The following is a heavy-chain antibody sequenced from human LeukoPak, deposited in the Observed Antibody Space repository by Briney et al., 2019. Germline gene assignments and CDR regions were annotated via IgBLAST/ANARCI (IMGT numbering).Heavy chain of an antibody. D-gene: IGHD6-6*01. J-gene: IGHJ4*02. V-gene: IGHV3-9*01. CDR1: EFTFDDYA. Sequence: GRSLRLSCAASEFTFDDYAMHWVRQAPGKGLEWVSGISWNSGSIGYADSVKGRFTISRDNAKNSLYLQMNSLRAEDTALYYCAKDSSSSLDYWGQGTLVTVSS. CDR3: AKDSSSSLDY. CDR2: ISWNSGSI.